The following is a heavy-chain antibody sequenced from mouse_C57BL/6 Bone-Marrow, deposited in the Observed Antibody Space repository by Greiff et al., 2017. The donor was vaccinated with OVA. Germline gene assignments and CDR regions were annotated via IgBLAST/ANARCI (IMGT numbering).Heavy chain of an antibody. D-gene: IGHD1-1*02. CDR2: IDPSDSYS. J-gene: IGHJ4*01. Sequence: VQLQQPGAELVMPGASVKLSCKASGYTFTSYWMHWVKQRPGQGLEWIGEIDPSDSYSNYNQKFKGKSTLTVDKSSSTAYMQLSSLTSEDSAVYYCARRDYDYAMDYWGQGTSVTVSS. CDR3: ARRDYDYAMDY. V-gene: IGHV1-69*01. CDR1: GYTFTSYW.